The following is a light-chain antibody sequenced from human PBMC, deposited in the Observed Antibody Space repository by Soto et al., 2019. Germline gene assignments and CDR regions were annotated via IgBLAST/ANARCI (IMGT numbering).Light chain of an antibody. J-gene: IGKJ5*01. Sequence: ETILTQSPATLSVSPGERATLSCRASQSVDNNLAWYQQKPGQAPRLLIYRSSTRATGIPARFSGSGSGTEFTLTIGSLQSEDFAVYYCQQYNNWPPITFGQGTRLEMK. CDR1: QSVDNN. V-gene: IGKV3-15*01. CDR2: RSS. CDR3: QQYNNWPPIT.